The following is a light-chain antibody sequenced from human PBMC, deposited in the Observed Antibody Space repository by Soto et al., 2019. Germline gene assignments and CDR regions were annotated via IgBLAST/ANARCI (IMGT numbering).Light chain of an antibody. CDR1: SSDVGGHNY. V-gene: IGLV2-8*01. CDR3: SSYAGSNNFV. J-gene: IGLJ2*01. Sequence: QSALTQPPSASGSPGQSVTISCTGTSSDVGGHNYVSRYQQHPGKAPKLMIYEVSKRPSGVPDRFSGSKSGNTASLTVSGLQAEDEADYYCSSYAGSNNFVFGGGTKLTVL. CDR2: EVS.